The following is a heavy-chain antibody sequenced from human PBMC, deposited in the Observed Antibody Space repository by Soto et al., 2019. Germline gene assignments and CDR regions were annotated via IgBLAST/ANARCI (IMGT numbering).Heavy chain of an antibody. J-gene: IGHJ4*02. Sequence: ASVKVSCKASGYTFTSYAMHWVRQAPGQRLEWMGWINAGNGNTKYSQKFQGRVTITRDTSASTAYMELSSLRSEDTAVYYCARSIVVVTALDYWGQGTLVTISS. D-gene: IGHD2-21*02. CDR3: ARSIVVVTALDY. CDR1: GYTFTSYA. V-gene: IGHV1-3*01. CDR2: INAGNGNT.